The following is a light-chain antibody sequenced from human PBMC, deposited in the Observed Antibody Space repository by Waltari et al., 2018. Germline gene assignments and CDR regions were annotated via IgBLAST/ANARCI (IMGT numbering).Light chain of an antibody. J-gene: IGKJ1*01. CDR1: QNINSW. CDR3: QQHSNYWT. CDR2: KAS. Sequence: DIQMTQSPSTLSASVGDRVTITFRASQNINSWLAWYQQKPGKAPKILIYKASSLESGVPSRFSGSGSGTEFTLTISSLQPDDFATYYCQQHSNYWTFGQGTKVEIK. V-gene: IGKV1-5*03.